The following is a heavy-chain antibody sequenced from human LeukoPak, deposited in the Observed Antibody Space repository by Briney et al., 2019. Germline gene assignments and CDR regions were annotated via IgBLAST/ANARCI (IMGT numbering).Heavy chain of an antibody. D-gene: IGHD2-2*01. J-gene: IGHJ4*02. Sequence: GGSLRLSCEASGFRFSYYGMSWVRQAPGKGLEWLSYINSGGSGIHYAGSVNGRFTISRDNAKNSLYLQMNSLRVEDTAVYYCPAVGRAGHPGYWGQGTLVTVSS. V-gene: IGHV3-48*03. CDR1: GFRFSYYG. CDR2: INSGGSGI. CDR3: PAVGRAGHPGY.